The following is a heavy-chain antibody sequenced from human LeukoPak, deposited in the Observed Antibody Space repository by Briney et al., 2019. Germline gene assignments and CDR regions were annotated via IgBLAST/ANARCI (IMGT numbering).Heavy chain of an antibody. J-gene: IGHJ4*02. V-gene: IGHV1-58*02. CDR1: GFTFTSSA. CDR3: AGVFYDSRGYYRDY. CDR2: IVVGSGNT. Sequence: SVKVSCKASGFTFTSSAMQWVRQARGQRLEWIGWIVVGSGNTNYAQKFQERVTITRDMSTSTAYMELSSLRSEDTAVYYCAGVFYDSRGYYRDYWGQGTLVTVSS. D-gene: IGHD3-22*01.